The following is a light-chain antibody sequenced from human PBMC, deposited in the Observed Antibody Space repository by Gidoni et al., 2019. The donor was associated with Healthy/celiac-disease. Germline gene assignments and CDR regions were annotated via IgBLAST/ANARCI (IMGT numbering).Light chain of an antibody. CDR1: QSVSSS. J-gene: IGKJ1*01. CDR2: GAS. V-gene: IGKV3-15*01. CDR3: QQYNNWPPTWT. Sequence: EIVMTQSPATLSVSPGERASLSCRASQSVSSSLAWYQQKPGQAPRLLIFGASTRATGIPARFSGSGSGTEFTLTISSLQSEDFAGYYCQQYNNWPPTWTFGQGTKVEIK.